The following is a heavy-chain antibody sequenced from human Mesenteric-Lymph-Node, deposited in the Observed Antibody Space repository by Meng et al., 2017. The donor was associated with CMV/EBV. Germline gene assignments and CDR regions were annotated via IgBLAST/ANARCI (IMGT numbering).Heavy chain of an antibody. D-gene: IGHD6-13*01. J-gene: IGHJ6*02. CDR3: ARAPSSSWYVHYYYYGMDV. V-gene: IGHV3-23*01. Sequence: GESLKISCAASRFTFSTYVMNWVRQAPGRGLEWVSTISNSGDSTYSADSVKGRFTISRDTSKNTLFLHMNSLRAEDTAVYYCARAPSSSWYVHYYYYGMDVWGQGTTVTVSS. CDR1: RFTFSTYV. CDR2: ISNSGDST.